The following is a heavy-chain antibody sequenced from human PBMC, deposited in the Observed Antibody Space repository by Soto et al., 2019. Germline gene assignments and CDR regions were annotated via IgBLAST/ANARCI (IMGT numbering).Heavy chain of an antibody. CDR1: GYTFTSYD. Sequence: QVQLVQSGAEVKKSGASVKVSCKASGYTFTSYDINWVRQATGQGLEWMGWMNPNSGNTGYAQKFQGRVTMTRNTSRSTAYMELSSLRYEDTAVYYCARERSAAGTGWFDPWGQGTRVTVSS. CDR3: ARERSAAGTGWFDP. V-gene: IGHV1-8*01. D-gene: IGHD6-13*01. J-gene: IGHJ5*02. CDR2: MNPNSGNT.